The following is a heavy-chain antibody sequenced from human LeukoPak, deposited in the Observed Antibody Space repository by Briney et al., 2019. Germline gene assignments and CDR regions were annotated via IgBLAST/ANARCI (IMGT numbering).Heavy chain of an antibody. V-gene: IGHV3-74*01. Sequence: GGSLRLSCVASGFTFSSYWMHWVRQAPGKGLVWVSRINSDGSSTSYADSVKGRFTISRDNAKNTLYLQMNSLRAEDTAVYYCARDSGVVVPAAMRYWGQGTLVTVSS. J-gene: IGHJ4*02. D-gene: IGHD2-2*01. CDR2: INSDGSST. CDR1: GFTFSSYW. CDR3: ARDSGVVVPAAMRY.